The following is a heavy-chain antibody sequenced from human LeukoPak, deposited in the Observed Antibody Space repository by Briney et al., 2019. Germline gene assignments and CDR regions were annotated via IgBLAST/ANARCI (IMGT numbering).Heavy chain of an antibody. Sequence: PSETLSLTCAVYGGSCDDYYCSWIRQPPGKGLEWIGEIQLIGIFYYNSYPMSRVTISIDTSKSQFSLRLTSVTAADTGFYYCARGRDRSKAGDHWGQGSLVTVSS. CDR3: ARGRDRSKAGDH. CDR1: GGSCDDYY. J-gene: IGHJ4*02. V-gene: IGHV4-34*01. CDR2: IQLIGIF. D-gene: IGHD5-24*01.